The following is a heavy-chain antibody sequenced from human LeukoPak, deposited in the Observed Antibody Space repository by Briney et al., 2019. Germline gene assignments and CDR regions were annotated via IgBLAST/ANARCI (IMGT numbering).Heavy chain of an antibody. Sequence: ASVKVSCKASGYTFTSYGISWVRQAPGQGLEWMGWISAYNGNTNYAQKLQGRVTMTTDTSTSTAYMELSSLRSEDTAVYYCARDQWIQLWSTGMDVWGQGTTVTVSS. CDR3: ARDQWIQLWSTGMDV. D-gene: IGHD5-18*01. CDR1: GYTFTSYG. V-gene: IGHV1-18*01. CDR2: ISAYNGNT. J-gene: IGHJ6*02.